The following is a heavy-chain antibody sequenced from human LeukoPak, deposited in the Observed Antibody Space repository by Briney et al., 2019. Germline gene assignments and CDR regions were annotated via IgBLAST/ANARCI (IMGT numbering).Heavy chain of an antibody. CDR2: IIPIFGTA. CDR1: GGTFSSYV. V-gene: IGHV1-69*05. CDR3: ARDHWTVPVWKNGYSYDPTWEYAFDI. Sequence: SVKVSCKASGGTFSSYVFSWVRQAPGQGLEWMGRIIPIFGTANYAQKFQGRVTITTDESTSTSYMRLSSLRSEDTAVYYCARDHWTVPVWKNGYSYDPTWEYAFDIWGQGTMVTVSS. D-gene: IGHD5-18*01. J-gene: IGHJ3*02.